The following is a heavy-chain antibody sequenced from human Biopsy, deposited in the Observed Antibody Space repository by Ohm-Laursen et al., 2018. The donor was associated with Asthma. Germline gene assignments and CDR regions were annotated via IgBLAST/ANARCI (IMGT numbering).Heavy chain of an antibody. CDR3: GRGYSGSDRIVYYYSGMEV. CDR1: GGSFSNYA. Sequence: SSVKVSCKASGGSFSNYAISWVRQAPRQGLEWMGGLIPVLGTADYAQMFEGRVTITADESTSTAYMELSSLRSEDTAVYYCGRGYSGSDRIVYYYSGMEVWGPGTTVTVSS. CDR2: LIPVLGTA. V-gene: IGHV1-69*01. J-gene: IGHJ6*02. D-gene: IGHD5-12*01.